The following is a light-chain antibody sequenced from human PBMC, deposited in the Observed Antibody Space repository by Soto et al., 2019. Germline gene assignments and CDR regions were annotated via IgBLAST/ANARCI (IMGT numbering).Light chain of an antibody. V-gene: IGKV3-20*01. CDR1: QSVSSSY. J-gene: IGKJ5*01. CDR2: GAS. Sequence: EIVLTQSPCTLSLSPGERATLSCRASQSVSSSYLAWYQQKPGQAPRLLIYGASSRATGIPDRFSGSGSGTDFTLTISRLEPEDFAVYYCKQYGSSPPTFGQGTRLEIK. CDR3: KQYGSSPPT.